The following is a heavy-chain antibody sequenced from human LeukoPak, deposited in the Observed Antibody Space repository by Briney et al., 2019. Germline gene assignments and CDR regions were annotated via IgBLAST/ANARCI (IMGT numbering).Heavy chain of an antibody. CDR1: GGSINSGGYY. CDR3: ARAYYGSGSYCDY. J-gene: IGHJ4*02. V-gene: IGHV4-31*03. CDR2: IYNSGTT. D-gene: IGHD3-10*01. Sequence: PSETLSLTCTVSGGSINSGGYYWTWMRQHPGEGLEWIGYIYNSGTTHYNPSLKSRVTISADTSKNQFSLKLTSVTAADTAVYYCARAYYGSGSYCDYWGQGTLVTVSA.